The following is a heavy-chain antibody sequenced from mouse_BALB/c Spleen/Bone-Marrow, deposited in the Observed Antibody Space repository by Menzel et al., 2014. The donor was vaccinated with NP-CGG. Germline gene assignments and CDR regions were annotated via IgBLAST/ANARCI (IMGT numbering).Heavy chain of an antibody. Sequence: HVQLHQSGAELVKPGASVKLSCKASGYTFTSYWMHWVKQRPGQGLESIGEINPSNGHTNYNEKFKSKATLTVDKSSSTAYMQLSSLTSEDSAVYYCARRTTTVVATDYWGQGTTLTVSS. D-gene: IGHD1-1*01. V-gene: IGHV1S81*02. CDR3: ARRTTTVVATDY. J-gene: IGHJ2*01. CDR1: GYTFTSYW. CDR2: INPSNGHT.